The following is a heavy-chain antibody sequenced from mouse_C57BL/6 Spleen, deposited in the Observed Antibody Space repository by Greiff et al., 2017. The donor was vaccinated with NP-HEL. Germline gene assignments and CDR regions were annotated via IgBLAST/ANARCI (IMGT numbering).Heavy chain of an antibody. D-gene: IGHD4-1*01. Sequence: QVQLQQSGAELVRPGASVTLSCKASGYTFTDYEMHWVKQTPVHGLEWIGAIDPETGGTAYNQKFKGKAILTADKSSSTAYMELRSLTSEDSAVYYCTREGNWAWFAYWGKGTLVTVSA. CDR3: TREGNWAWFAY. V-gene: IGHV1-15*01. CDR1: GYTFTDYE. J-gene: IGHJ3*01. CDR2: IDPETGGT.